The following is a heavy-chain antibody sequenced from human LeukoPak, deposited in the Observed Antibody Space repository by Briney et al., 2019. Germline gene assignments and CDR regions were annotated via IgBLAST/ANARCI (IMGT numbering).Heavy chain of an antibody. D-gene: IGHD3-16*01. V-gene: IGHV1-46*01. Sequence: GASVKVSCKASGYTFTSYYMHWVRQAPGQGLEWMGIINPSGDSTNYAQKFQGRLTMTRDTSTSTVYMELSSLRSEDTAVYFCAREFSGGYFDYWGQGTLVTVSS. CDR1: GYTFTSYY. J-gene: IGHJ4*02. CDR2: INPSGDST. CDR3: AREFSGGYFDY.